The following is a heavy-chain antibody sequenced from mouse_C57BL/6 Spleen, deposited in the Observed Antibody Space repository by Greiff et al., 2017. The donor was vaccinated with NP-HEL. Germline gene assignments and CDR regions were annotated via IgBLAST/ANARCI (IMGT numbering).Heavy chain of an antibody. J-gene: IGHJ2*01. CDR3: ARGDYDSPYFDC. CDR2: IWSGGST. D-gene: IGHD2-4*01. V-gene: IGHV2-2*01. CDR1: GFSLTSYG. Sequence: VKLMESGPGLVQPSQSLSITCTVSGFSLTSYGVHWVRQSPGKGLEWLGVIWSGGSTDYNAAFISRLSISKDNSKSQVFFNMNSLQADDTAIYYCARGDYDSPYFDCWGQGTTLTVSS.